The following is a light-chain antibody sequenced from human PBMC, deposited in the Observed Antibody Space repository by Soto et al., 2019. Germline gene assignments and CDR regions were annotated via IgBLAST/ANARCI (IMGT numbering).Light chain of an antibody. Sequence: EIVLTQSPATLSLSPGERVTLSCRASQSVSTYLTWYQQKPGQAPRLLIYDASNRATGIPDRFSGSGSGTDFTLTINRLAPEDFAVYYCQHYGSSRTFGQGTKVDIK. CDR2: DAS. J-gene: IGKJ1*01. V-gene: IGKV3-20*01. CDR1: QSVSTY. CDR3: QHYGSSRT.